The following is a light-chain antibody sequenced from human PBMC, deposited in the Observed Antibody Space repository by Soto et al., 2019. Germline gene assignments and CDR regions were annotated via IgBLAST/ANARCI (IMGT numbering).Light chain of an antibody. CDR1: QSVRSN. CDR3: QQYNNWPRT. Sequence: EIVMTQSPATLSVSPGERATLSCRASQSVRSNLAWYQQKPGQAPRLLMYGASTRAAGIPARFSGSGSGTEFTLTISSLQSEDFVVYYCQQYNNWPRTFGQGTKVDIK. CDR2: GAS. V-gene: IGKV3-15*01. J-gene: IGKJ1*01.